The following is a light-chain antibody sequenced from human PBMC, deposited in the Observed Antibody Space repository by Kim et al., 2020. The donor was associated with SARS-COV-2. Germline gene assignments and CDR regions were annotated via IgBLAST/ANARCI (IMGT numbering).Light chain of an antibody. Sequence: QSVLTQPPSVSAAPGQKVTISCSGTSSNIGNHFVSWYQHRPGTAPKLLIYDNNERPSGIPDRISGSKSGTSATLGITGLQTGDEADYYCGTWDNSLSAGVCGGGTQLTVL. CDR2: DNN. V-gene: IGLV1-51*01. J-gene: IGLJ2*01. CDR1: SSNIGNHF. CDR3: GTWDNSLSAGV.